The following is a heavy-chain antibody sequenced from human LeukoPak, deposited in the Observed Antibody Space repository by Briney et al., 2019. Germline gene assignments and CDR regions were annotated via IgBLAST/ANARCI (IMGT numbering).Heavy chain of an antibody. CDR2: INHSGST. Sequence: SETLSLTCAVYGGSFSGYYWSWIRQPPGKGLEWIGEINHSGSTNYNPSLKSRVTISVDTSKNQFSLKLSSVTAADTAVYYCARTRYQLLSYYYGMDVWGQGTTVTVSS. CDR3: ARTRYQLLSYYYGMDV. V-gene: IGHV4-34*01. D-gene: IGHD2-2*01. CDR1: GGSFSGYY. J-gene: IGHJ6*02.